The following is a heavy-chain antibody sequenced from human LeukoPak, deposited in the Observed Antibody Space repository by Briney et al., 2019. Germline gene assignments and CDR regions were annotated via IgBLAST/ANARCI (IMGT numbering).Heavy chain of an antibody. Sequence: SETLSLTCAVYGGSFSGYYWSWIRQPPGKGLEWIGSIYHSGSTYYNPSLKSRVTISVDTSKNHFSLKLNSVTAADTAVYYCARVGDYSGRSSYYFDYWGQGTLVTVSS. J-gene: IGHJ4*02. CDR3: ARVGDYSGRSSYYFDY. CDR2: IYHSGST. CDR1: GGSFSGYY. V-gene: IGHV4-34*01. D-gene: IGHD4-17*01.